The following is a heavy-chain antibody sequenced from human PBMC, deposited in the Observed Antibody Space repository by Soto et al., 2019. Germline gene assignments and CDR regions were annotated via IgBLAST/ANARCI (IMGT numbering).Heavy chain of an antibody. J-gene: IGHJ4*02. D-gene: IGHD6-19*01. CDR2: ISGSGGST. Sequence: GGSLRLSCSASGFTFSCNAMRSVRQAPGKGLEWVSAISGSGGSTYYADSVKGRFTISRDNSKNTLYPQKNSLRAEDTAVYYCAKEARGAIAVAGRGGRYFDYWGQGTLVTVSS. CDR1: GFTFSCNA. CDR3: AKEARGAIAVAGRGGRYFDY. V-gene: IGHV3-23*01.